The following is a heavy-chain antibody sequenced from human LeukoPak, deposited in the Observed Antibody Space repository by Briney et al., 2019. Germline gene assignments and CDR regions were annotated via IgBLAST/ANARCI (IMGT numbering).Heavy chain of an antibody. V-gene: IGHV4-34*01. CDR2: INHSGST. Sequence: SETLSLTCAVYGGSFSGYYWSWIRQPPGKGLEWIGEINHSGSTNYNPSLKSRVTISVDTSKNQFSLKLSSVTAADTAVYYCAKILQQLASFDYWGQGTLVTVSP. J-gene: IGHJ4*02. D-gene: IGHD6-13*01. CDR1: GGSFSGYY. CDR3: AKILQQLASFDY.